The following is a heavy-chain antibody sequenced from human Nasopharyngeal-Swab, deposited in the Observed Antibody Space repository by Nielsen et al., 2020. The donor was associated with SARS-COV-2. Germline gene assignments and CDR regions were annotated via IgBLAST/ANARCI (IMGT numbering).Heavy chain of an antibody. V-gene: IGHV3-7*03. CDR3: TSHILWWPFFDY. J-gene: IGHJ4*02. CDR1: GFTFSSYW. Sequence: GESLKISCAASGFTFSSYWMSWVRQAPGKGLEWVANIKQDGSEKYYVDSVKGRFTISRDNAKNSLYLQMNSLRAEDTAVYYCTSHILWWPFFDYWGQGTLVTVSS. D-gene: IGHD2-21*01. CDR2: IKQDGSEK.